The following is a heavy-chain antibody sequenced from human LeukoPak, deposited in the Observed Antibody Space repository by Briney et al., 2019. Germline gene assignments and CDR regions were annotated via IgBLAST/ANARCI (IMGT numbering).Heavy chain of an antibody. CDR3: ARGGGSNYFDH. D-gene: IGHD3-16*01. CDR2: ISSSSDYT. CDR1: GFTFSNYW. J-gene: IGHJ4*02. V-gene: IGHV3-11*05. Sequence: GGSLRLSCAASGFTFSNYWMSWIRQAPGKGLEWVSYISSSSDYTNYADSVKGRFTISRDNAKNSLYLQVNSLRAEDTAVYYCARGGGSNYFDHWGQGTLVTVSS.